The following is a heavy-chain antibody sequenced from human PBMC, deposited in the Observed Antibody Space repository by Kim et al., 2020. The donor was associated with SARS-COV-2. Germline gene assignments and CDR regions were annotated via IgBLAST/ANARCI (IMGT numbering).Heavy chain of an antibody. V-gene: IGHV3-23*01. CDR2: ISNSGGRT. CDR1: GLTFSSYA. Sequence: GGSLRLSCAASGLTFSSYAMTWVRQAPGRGLEWVSTISNSGGRTYYADSVKGRFTISRDNSWNTLSLQMSGLRAEDTAVYYCAKDQWGDGMDVWGQGTTV. J-gene: IGHJ6*02. CDR3: AKDQWGDGMDV. D-gene: IGHD2-8*01.